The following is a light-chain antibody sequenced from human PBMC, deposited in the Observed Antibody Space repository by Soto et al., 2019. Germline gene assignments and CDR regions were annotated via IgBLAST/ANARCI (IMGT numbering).Light chain of an antibody. CDR1: QSVSSSY. V-gene: IGKV3-20*01. Sequence: EIVLTQSPGTLSLFPGERATLSCRASQSVSSSYLAWYQQKSGQAPRLLIYGASSRATGIPDRFSGSGSGTDFTLNITRLEPEDFAVYFCLQYGGLPRTFGQGTKVDIK. CDR2: GAS. CDR3: LQYGGLPRT. J-gene: IGKJ1*01.